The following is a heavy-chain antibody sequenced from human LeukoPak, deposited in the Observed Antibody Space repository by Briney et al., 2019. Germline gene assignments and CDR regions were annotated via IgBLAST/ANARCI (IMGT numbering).Heavy chain of an antibody. V-gene: IGHV4-59*08. CDR2: IYYSGTT. J-gene: IGHJ4*02. CDR3: ARSGSYGGHFDN. CDR1: GASISNYY. Sequence: SETLSLTCTVSGASISNYYCSWIRQSPGKGLEWIGYIYYSGTTNYNPSLKSRVTISVDTSKNQFSLKLTSVTAADTAVYYCARSGSYGGHFDNWGLGTLVTVSS. D-gene: IGHD1-26*01.